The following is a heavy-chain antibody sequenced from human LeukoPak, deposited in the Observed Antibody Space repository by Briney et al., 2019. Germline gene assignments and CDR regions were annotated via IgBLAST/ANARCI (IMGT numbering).Heavy chain of an antibody. D-gene: IGHD6-13*01. V-gene: IGHV4-4*07. Sequence: SETLSLTCTVSGGSISSYYWSWIRQPAGKGLEWIGRIYSTGSTNYNPSLKSRVTMSVATSKNQFSLRLRSVTAADTAVYYCARQIASAGTAGFDFWGQGALVTVSS. CDR1: GGSISSYY. CDR3: ARQIASAGTAGFDF. CDR2: IYSTGST. J-gene: IGHJ4*02.